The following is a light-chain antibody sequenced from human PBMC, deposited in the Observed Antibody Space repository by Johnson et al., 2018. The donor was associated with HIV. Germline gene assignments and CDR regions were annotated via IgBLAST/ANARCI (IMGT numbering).Light chain of an antibody. V-gene: IGLV1-51*02. J-gene: IGLJ1*01. CDR1: SSNIGNNY. CDR3: GTWHGALSGGGV. Sequence: QSVLTQPPSVSAAPGQKVTIFCSGSSSNIGNNYVSWYQHLPGTAPKLLIYENNKRPSGIPDRFSGSKSGTSATLGITGLQTGDEADYYCGTWHGALSGGGVFGTGTRGTVL. CDR2: ENN.